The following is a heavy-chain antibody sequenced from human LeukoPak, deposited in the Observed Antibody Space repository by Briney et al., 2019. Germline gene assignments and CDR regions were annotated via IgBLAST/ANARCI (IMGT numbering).Heavy chain of an antibody. CDR2: ISGSGGST. D-gene: IGHD3-22*01. V-gene: IGHV3-23*01. CDR3: ARGFCDSSGYYEGGPTCIDAFDI. J-gene: IGHJ3*02. CDR1: GFTFSSYA. Sequence: GGSLRLSCAASGFTFSSYAMSWVRQAPGKGLEWVSAISGSGGSTYYADSVKGRFTISRDNSKNTLYLQMNSLRAEDTAVYYCARGFCDSSGYYEGGPTCIDAFDIWGQGTMVTVSS.